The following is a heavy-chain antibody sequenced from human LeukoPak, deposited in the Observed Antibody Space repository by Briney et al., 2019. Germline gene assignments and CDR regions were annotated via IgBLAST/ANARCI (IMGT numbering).Heavy chain of an antibody. V-gene: IGHV3-30*03. Sequence: GGSLRLSCAASGFTVSTYGMHWVRQAPGKGLEWVAVISNGGSNKYYADSVKGRFTISRDNSKNTLYLQMKSLRAEDTAVYYCAASSSSYPGSYVFDYWGQGTLVTVSS. J-gene: IGHJ4*02. CDR2: ISNGGSNK. CDR1: GFTVSTYG. CDR3: AASSSSYPGSYVFDY. D-gene: IGHD3-10*01.